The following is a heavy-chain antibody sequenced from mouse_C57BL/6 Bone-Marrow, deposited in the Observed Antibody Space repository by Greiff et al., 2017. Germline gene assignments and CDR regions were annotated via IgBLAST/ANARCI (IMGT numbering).Heavy chain of an antibody. V-gene: IGHV1-62-3*01. D-gene: IGHD1-1*01. Sequence: QVHVKQPGAELVKPGASVKLSCKASGYTFTSYWMHWVKQRPGRGLEWIGRIDPNSGGTNYNEKFKSKATLTVDKSSSTAYMQLSSLTSEDSAVYYCARRGTTVVALYAMDYWGQGTSVTVSS. CDR2: IDPNSGGT. CDR3: ARRGTTVVALYAMDY. J-gene: IGHJ4*01. CDR1: GYTFTSYW.